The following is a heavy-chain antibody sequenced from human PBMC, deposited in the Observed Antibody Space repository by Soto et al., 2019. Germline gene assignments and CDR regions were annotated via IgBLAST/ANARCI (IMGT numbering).Heavy chain of an antibody. CDR1: GFTFSSYA. Sequence: GGSLRLSCTASGFTFSSYAMSWVRQAPGKGLEWVSAISGSGGSTYYADSVKGRFTISRDNFKNTLYLQMNSLRAEDTAVYYCAKDYSSAWYYYGMDVWGQGTTVTVSS. D-gene: IGHD6-19*01. CDR3: AKDYSSAWYYYGMDV. J-gene: IGHJ6*02. V-gene: IGHV3-23*01. CDR2: ISGSGGST.